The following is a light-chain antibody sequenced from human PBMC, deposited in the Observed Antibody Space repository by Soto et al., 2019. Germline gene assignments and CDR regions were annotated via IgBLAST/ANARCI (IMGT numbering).Light chain of an antibody. CDR3: KQSYSTPRT. V-gene: IGKV1-39*01. CDR1: QRISSW. Sequence: DIQMTQSPSTLSASVGDTVTLTFRASQRISSWLAWYQQKPGKAHKLLIYAAYSLQSGVQSRFSGSGSGTDFTLTIRSLQPEDFATYYCKQSYSTPRTFGQGTKVDIK. J-gene: IGKJ1*01. CDR2: AAY.